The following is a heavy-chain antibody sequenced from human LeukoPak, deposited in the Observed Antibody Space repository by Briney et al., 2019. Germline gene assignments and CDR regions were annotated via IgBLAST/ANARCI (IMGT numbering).Heavy chain of an antibody. V-gene: IGHV1-69*06. D-gene: IGHD2-2*01. J-gene: IGHJ5*02. CDR2: IILIFGTA. Sequence: SVKVSCKASGGTFSSYAISWVRQAPGQGLEWMGRIILIFGTANYAQKFQGRVTITADKSTSTAYMELSSLRSEDTAVYYCASEGRYCSSTSCYLGLVWFDPWGQGTLVTVSS. CDR3: ASEGRYCSSTSCYLGLVWFDP. CDR1: GGTFSSYA.